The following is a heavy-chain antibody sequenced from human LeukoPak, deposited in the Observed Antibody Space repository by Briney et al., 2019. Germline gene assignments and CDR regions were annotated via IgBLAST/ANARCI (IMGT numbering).Heavy chain of an antibody. CDR3: AKPSGSYSKRFDY. J-gene: IGHJ4*02. CDR1: GGSFSGYY. CDR2: INYSGSA. Sequence: SETLSLTCAVYGGSFSGYYWSWIRQPPGKGLEWIGEINYSGSANYNPSLKSRVTISVDTSKNQFSLKLSSVTAADTAVYYCAKPSGSYSKRFDYWGQGTLVTVSS. V-gene: IGHV4-34*01. D-gene: IGHD1-26*01.